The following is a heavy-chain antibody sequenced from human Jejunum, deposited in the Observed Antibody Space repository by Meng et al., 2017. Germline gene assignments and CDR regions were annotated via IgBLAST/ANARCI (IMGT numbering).Heavy chain of an antibody. D-gene: IGHD3-3*01. CDR2: IHPSGTT. Sequence: SETLSLTCAVYGGSFSGYFWIWIRQSPGKGLEWIGEIHPSGTTRHNPSLESRVTISVDTSKNQFSLNLSSVTAAETAVYYCARGIPMGWGLYIEPWGQGTLVTVSS. CDR3: ARGIPMGWGLYIEP. V-gene: IGHV4-34*01. J-gene: IGHJ4*03. CDR1: GGSFSGYF.